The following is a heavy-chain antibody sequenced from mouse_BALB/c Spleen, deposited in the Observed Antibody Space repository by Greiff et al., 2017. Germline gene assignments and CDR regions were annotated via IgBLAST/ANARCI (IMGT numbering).Heavy chain of an antibody. CDR2: IYPGDGDT. CDR1: GYTFTSYW. CDR3: ARYGY. J-gene: IGHJ3*01. D-gene: IGHD1-1*01. V-gene: IGHV1-87*01. Sequence: QVQLQQSGAELARPGASVKLYCKASGYTFTSYWMQWVKQRPGQGLEWIGAIYPGDGDTRYTQKFKGKATLTADKSSSTAYMQLSSLASEDSAVYYCARYGYWGQGTLVTVSA.